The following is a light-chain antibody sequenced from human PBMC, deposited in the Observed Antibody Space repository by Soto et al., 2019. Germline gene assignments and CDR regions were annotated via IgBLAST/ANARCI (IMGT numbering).Light chain of an antibody. Sequence: QSFMSQPASVSGSPGQSITISCTGTSSAVGGYNYLSWYQQHPGKAPKLIIYEVSNRPSGVSNRFSGSKSGNTASLTISGLHAEDDDDYYCRCQSSRRNXPYVVGNGTKVXV. CDR1: SSAVGGYNY. J-gene: IGLJ1*01. V-gene: IGLV2-14*01. CDR3: RCQSSRRNXPYV. CDR2: EVS.